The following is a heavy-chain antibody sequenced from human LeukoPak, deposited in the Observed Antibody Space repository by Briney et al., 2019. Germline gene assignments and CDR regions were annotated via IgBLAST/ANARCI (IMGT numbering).Heavy chain of an antibody. V-gene: IGHV4-59*12. J-gene: IGHJ6*03. Sequence: SEPLSLTCTVSGGSISNKYGSWIRQPPGRGLEWIGYIYYSGSTNYNPSLKSRVTISVDTSKNQFSLKLSSVTAADTAVYYCARFGGYSYGYLGYYYYYMDVWGKGTTVTISS. D-gene: IGHD5-18*01. CDR2: IYYSGST. CDR1: GGSISNKY. CDR3: ARFGGYSYGYLGYYYYYMDV.